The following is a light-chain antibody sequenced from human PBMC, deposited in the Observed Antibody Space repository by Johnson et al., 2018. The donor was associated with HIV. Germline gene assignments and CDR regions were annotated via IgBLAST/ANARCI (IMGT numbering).Light chain of an antibody. Sequence: SVLTQPPSVSAAPGQKVTISCSGSSSNIGINYVSWYQQLPGTAPKLLIYENNKRPSGIPDRFSGSKSGTSATLGITGLQTGDEADYYCGTWDSSLSASYVFGTGTKVTVL. J-gene: IGLJ1*01. CDR3: GTWDSSLSASYV. CDR1: SSNIGINY. V-gene: IGLV1-51*02. CDR2: ENN.